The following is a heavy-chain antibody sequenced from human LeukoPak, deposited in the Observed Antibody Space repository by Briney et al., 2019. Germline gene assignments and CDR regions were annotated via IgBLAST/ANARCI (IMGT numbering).Heavy chain of an antibody. CDR3: ARDYYDSSGYPAYYYYYMDV. CDR2: ISSSSSYI. Sequence: PGGSLRLSCAASGFTFSSYSMNWVRQAPGKGLEWVSSISSSSSYIYYADSVKGRFTISGDNAKNSLYLQMNSLRAEDTAVYYCARDYYDSSGYPAYYYYYMDVWGKGTTVTVSS. CDR1: GFTFSSYS. J-gene: IGHJ6*03. D-gene: IGHD3-22*01. V-gene: IGHV3-21*01.